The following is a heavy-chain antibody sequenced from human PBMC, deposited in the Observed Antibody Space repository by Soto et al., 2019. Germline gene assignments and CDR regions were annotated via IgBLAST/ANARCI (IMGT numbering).Heavy chain of an antibody. CDR3: AKVIRSSWFGYYYYMDV. D-gene: IGHD6-13*01. J-gene: IGHJ6*03. CDR1: GFTFDDYA. CDR2: ISWNSGSI. V-gene: IGHV3-9*01. Sequence: EVQLVESGGGLVQPGRSLRLSCAASGFTFDDYAMHWVRQAPGKGLEWVSGISWNSGSIGYADSVKGRFTISRDNAKNSLYLQMNSLRAEDTALYYCAKVIRSSWFGYYYYMDVWGEGTTVTVSS.